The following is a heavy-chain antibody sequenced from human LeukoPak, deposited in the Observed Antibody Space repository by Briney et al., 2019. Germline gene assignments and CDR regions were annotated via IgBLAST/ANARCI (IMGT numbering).Heavy chain of an antibody. CDR1: GFTFSSFG. CDR3: ARGSPMLRGRPFDY. Sequence: GGSLRLSCAASGFTFSSFGMNWVRQAPGKGLEWVSYISSSSSTIYHADSVKGRFTISRDNAKNTLYLQMNSLRAEDTAVYYCARGSPMLRGRPFDYWGQGTLVTVSS. CDR2: ISSSSSTI. D-gene: IGHD3-10*01. V-gene: IGHV3-48*01. J-gene: IGHJ4*02.